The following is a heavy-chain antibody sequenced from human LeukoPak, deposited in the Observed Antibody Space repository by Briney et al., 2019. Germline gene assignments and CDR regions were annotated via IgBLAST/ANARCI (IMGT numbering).Heavy chain of an antibody. J-gene: IGHJ6*03. CDR1: GGSIGSDDYY. CDR2: IYHSGST. Sequence: SQTLSLTCTVSGGSIGSDDYYWSWIRQPPGKGLEWIGYIYHSGSTYYNPSLKSRVTISVDRSKNQFSLKLSSVTAADTAVYYCARGKYSKRVEYYYYYMDVWGKGTTVTVSS. CDR3: ARGKYSKRVEYYYYYMDV. D-gene: IGHD4-11*01. V-gene: IGHV4-30-2*01.